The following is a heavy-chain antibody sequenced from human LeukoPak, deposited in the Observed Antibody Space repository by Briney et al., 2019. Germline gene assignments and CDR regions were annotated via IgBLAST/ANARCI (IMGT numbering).Heavy chain of an antibody. CDR3: ATARNFRFEY. Sequence: GGSLRLSCATSGLTFRTTWMHWVRQAPGKGLMWVSRMNGEGTTIDYADSVKGRFTVSRDYAKNTLFLQMNNLRTGDMALYFCATARNFRFEYWGQGSLVIVSA. V-gene: IGHV3-74*01. D-gene: IGHD1-7*01. J-gene: IGHJ4*02. CDR2: MNGEGTTI. CDR1: GLTFRTTW.